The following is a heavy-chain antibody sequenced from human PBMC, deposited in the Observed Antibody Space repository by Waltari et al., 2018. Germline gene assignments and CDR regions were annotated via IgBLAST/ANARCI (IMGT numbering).Heavy chain of an antibody. CDR2: INEDESET. Sequence: EVQLVESGGGLVQPGGSLSLSCLASGFPFSRHWISWLRQAPGKGLEWVANINEDESETFYADSVKGRFTISRDNAKNSLYLQMNSLRVEDTAYYYCARDMGIYTNYAAYWGQGTLVTVSS. V-gene: IGHV3-7*01. J-gene: IGHJ4*02. D-gene: IGHD4-4*01. CDR3: ARDMGIYTNYAAY. CDR1: GFPFSRHW.